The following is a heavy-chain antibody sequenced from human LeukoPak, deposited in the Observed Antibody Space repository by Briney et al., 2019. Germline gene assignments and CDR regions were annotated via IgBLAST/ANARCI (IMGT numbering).Heavy chain of an antibody. V-gene: IGHV4-61*08. CDR1: GGSVSSAVYH. Sequence: PSETLSLTCTVSGGSVSSAVYHWSWLRQPPGKGLEWIGYIDYSGSTNYNPSLKSRVTISVDTSKNQFPLKLGSVTAADTAVYYCARGPTLTTDYWGQGTLVTVSS. J-gene: IGHJ4*02. D-gene: IGHD4-17*01. CDR3: ARGPTLTTDY. CDR2: IDYSGST.